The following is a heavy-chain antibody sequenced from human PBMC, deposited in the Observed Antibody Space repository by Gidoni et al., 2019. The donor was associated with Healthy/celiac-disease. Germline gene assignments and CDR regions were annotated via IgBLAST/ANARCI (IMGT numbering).Heavy chain of an antibody. J-gene: IGHJ1*01. D-gene: IGHD2-15*01. V-gene: IGHV3-7*01. CDR2: IKQDGSEK. CDR3: ARDHYCSGGSCYSSEYFQH. Sequence: EVQLVESGGGLVQPGGSLRLSCAASGFTFSSYWMSWVRHAPGKGLEWVANIKQDGSEKYYVDSVKGRFTISRDNAKNSLYLQMNSLRAEDTAVYYCARDHYCSGGSCYSSEYFQHWGQGTLVTVSS. CDR1: GFTFSSYW.